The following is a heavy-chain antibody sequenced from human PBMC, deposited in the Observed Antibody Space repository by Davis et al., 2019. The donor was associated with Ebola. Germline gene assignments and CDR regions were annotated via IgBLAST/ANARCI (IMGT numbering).Heavy chain of an antibody. CDR1: GYTFTGYY. V-gene: IGHV1-18*04. D-gene: IGHD2-2*01. J-gene: IGHJ4*02. CDR3: ARGTSGSFDY. CDR2: ITTYNGNT. Sequence: ASVKVSCKASGYTFTGYYIHWVRQAPGQGLEWMGWITTYNGNTNYAENLQDRVIMTTDTSTSTAYMELRGLRSDDTAVYYCARGTSGSFDYWGQGTLVTVSS.